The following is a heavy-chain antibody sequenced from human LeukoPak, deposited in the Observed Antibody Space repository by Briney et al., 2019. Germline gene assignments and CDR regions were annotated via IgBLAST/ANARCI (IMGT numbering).Heavy chain of an antibody. CDR2: ISYDGSNK. J-gene: IGHJ6*02. CDR1: GFTFSSYG. CDR3: ARVNYGMDV. V-gene: IGHV3-30*03. Sequence: LPGGSLRLSCAASGFTFSSYGMHWVRQAPGKGLEWVAVISYDGSNKYYADSVKGRFTISRDNSKNTLYLQMNSLRAEDTAVYYCARVNYGMDVWGQGTTVTVSS.